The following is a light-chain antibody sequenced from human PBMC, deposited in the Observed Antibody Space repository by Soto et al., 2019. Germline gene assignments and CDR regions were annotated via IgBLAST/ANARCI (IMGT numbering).Light chain of an antibody. Sequence: EIVMTQSPATLSVSPGERATLSCRASQSVSSNLARYQQKPGQAPRLLIYGASTRATGIPARYSGSGSGTEFTLTISSLQSEDFAVYYCQQQLTFGGGTKVEIK. J-gene: IGKJ4*01. V-gene: IGKV3-15*01. CDR1: QSVSSN. CDR3: QQQLT. CDR2: GAS.